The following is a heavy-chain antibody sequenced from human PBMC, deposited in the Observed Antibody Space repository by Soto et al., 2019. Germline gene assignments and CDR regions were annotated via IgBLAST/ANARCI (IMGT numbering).Heavy chain of an antibody. V-gene: IGHV1-69*06. J-gene: IGHJ6*02. D-gene: IGHD6-13*01. CDR1: GGTFSSYA. CDR2: IIPIFGTA. Sequence: QVQLVQSGAEVKKPGSSVKVSCKASGGTFSSYAISWVRQAPGQGLEWMGGIIPIFGTANYAQKFQGRVTITADKSPGTAYRELSSLRFEDTAVYYGGSKEQLGPFYYYSYGMDVWGQGTTVTVSS. CDR3: GSKEQLGPFYYYSYGMDV.